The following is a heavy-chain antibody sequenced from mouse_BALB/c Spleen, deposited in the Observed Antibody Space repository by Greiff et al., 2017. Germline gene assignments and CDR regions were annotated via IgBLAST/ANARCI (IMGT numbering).Heavy chain of an antibody. Sequence: EVQRVESGGGLVQPGGSRKLSCAASGFTFSSFGMHWVRQAPEKGLEWVAYISSGSSTIYYEDTVKGRFTISRDNPKNTLFLQMTSLRSEDTAMYYCARSPVRRYYAMDYWGQGTSVTVSS. CDR2: ISSGSSTI. CDR1: GFTFSSFG. J-gene: IGHJ4*01. D-gene: IGHD1-1*01. V-gene: IGHV5-17*02. CDR3: ARSPVRRYYAMDY.